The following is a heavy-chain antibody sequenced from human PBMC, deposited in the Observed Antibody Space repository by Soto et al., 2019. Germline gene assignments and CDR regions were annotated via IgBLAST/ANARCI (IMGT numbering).Heavy chain of an antibody. J-gene: IGHJ6*02. CDR2: ISYDGSNK. CDR1: GVPFYSYG. V-gene: IGHV3-30*03. CDR3: ARLNGYCVSTKCHGYYGMDV. Sequence: GGSMRLSCAASGVPFYSYGMHWVRQAPGKGLEWVAVISYDGSNKYYADSVKGRFTISRDNSKNTLYLQMNSLRAEDTAVYYCARLNGYCVSTKCHGYYGMDVWGQGTTVTVSS. D-gene: IGHD2-2*03.